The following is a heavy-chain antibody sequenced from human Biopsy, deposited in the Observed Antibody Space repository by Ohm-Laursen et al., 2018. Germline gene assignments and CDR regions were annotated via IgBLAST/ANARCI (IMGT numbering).Heavy chain of an antibody. CDR3: ARQVDFWSGYVDY. CDR1: GGSISDSTYH. J-gene: IGHJ4*02. CDR2: IYYSGNT. Sequence: SDTLSLTWTVSGGSISDSTYHWGWIRQSPGKGLEWIGNIYYSGNTDYSPSLKSRVTISVDTSNNQFSLKLRSVAAADTAVYYCARQVDFWSGYVDYWGQGTLVIVSS. D-gene: IGHD3-3*01. V-gene: IGHV4-39*01.